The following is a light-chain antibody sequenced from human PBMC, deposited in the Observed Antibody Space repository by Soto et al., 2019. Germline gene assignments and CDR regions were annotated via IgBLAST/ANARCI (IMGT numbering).Light chain of an antibody. CDR3: QQQGT. CDR1: EILSSSY. J-gene: IGKJ2*01. Sequence: EIVLTQSPGTLSLSPGERATLSCRASEILSSSYLVWYQQKPGQAPRLLIYAASRRATGIPDRLSGSGSATEYTVTIDTVEPEDFAVYYCQQQGTFGQGTKLEIK. V-gene: IGKV3-20*01. CDR2: AAS.